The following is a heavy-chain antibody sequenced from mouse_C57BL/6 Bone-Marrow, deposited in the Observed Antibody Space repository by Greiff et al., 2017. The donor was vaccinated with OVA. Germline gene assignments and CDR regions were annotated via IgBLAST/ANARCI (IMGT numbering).Heavy chain of an antibody. J-gene: IGHJ1*03. CDR1: EYEFPSHD. D-gene: IGHD2-2*01. Sequence: EVKLLESGGGLVQPGESLKLSCESNEYEFPSHDMSWVRKTPEKRLELVAAINSDGGSTYYPDTMERRFIISRDNTKKTLYLQMSSLRSEDTALYYCARHGGYDGAWWYFDVWGTGTTVTVSS. CDR2: INSDGGST. CDR3: ARHGGYDGAWWYFDV. V-gene: IGHV5-2*01.